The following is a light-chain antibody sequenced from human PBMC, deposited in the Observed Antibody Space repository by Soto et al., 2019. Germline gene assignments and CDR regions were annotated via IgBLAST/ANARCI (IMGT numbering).Light chain of an antibody. CDR2: DVS. CDR1: SSDVGGYNY. J-gene: IGLJ1*01. V-gene: IGLV2-14*01. CDR3: SSYTSSSTDV. Sequence: QSALTQPASVSGSPGQSITISRTGTSSDVGGYNYVSWYQQHPGKAPKLMIYDVSNRPSGVSNRFSGSKSGNTASLTISGLQAEDEADYYCSSYTSSSTDVFGTGTKVTVL.